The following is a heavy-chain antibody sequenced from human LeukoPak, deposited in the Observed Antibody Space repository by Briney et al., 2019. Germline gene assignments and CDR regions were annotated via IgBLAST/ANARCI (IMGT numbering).Heavy chain of an antibody. CDR2: IYYSGST. Sequence: SETLSLTCTVSGGSISSSSYYWRWIRQPPGKGLEWIGSIYYSGSTYYNPSLNRRVTISVDTSKNHFSLKLSSVTAADTAVYYCARHSSYNIVLTEAFVYWGQGTLVTVSS. CDR1: GGSISSSSYY. D-gene: IGHD1-1*01. J-gene: IGHJ4*02. V-gene: IGHV4-39*01. CDR3: ARHSSYNIVLTEAFVY.